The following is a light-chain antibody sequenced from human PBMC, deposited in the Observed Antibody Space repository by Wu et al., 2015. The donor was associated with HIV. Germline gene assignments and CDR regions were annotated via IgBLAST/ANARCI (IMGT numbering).Light chain of an antibody. CDR2: GTS. V-gene: IGKV3-20*01. J-gene: IGKJ1*01. CDR1: LSVRSNY. CDR3: QQYNNWPPGRT. Sequence: EFVLTQSPGTLSLSPGERASLSCRASLSVRSNYLAWYQQKPGQAPRLLIYGTSIRATGIPDRFSGSGSGTDFTLTISRLEPEDFAVYYCQQYNNWPPGRTFGQGTKVEIK.